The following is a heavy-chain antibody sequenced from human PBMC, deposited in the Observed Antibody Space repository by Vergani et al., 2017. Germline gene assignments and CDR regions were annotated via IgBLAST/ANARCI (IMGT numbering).Heavy chain of an antibody. CDR2: IYYSWST. V-gene: IGHV4-59*08. CDR3: ARHGAGNDAFDI. D-gene: IGHD1-1*01. J-gene: IGHJ3*02. Sequence: QVQLQESGPGLVKPSETLSLTCTVSGGPIRSYYWRWIRQPPGKGLEWIGYIYYSWSTNYKPSLKCGVTISGDTSKNQFSLKLSSVTAADTAVYYCARHGAGNDAFDIWGQGTMVTVSS. CDR1: GGPIRSYY.